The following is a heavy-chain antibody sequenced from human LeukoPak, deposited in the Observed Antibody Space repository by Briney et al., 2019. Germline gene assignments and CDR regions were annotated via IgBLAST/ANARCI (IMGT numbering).Heavy chain of an antibody. V-gene: IGHV4-4*09. CDR3: ARRGNWGFFDY. Sequence: SETLSLTCTVSGGSISSNYWSWIRQPPGKGLEWIGYINASGSTNYNPSLNSRVSISLDTSRNQFSLKLTSVTAADTAVYYCARRGNWGFFDYWGQGILVSVSS. CDR2: INASGST. D-gene: IGHD7-27*01. J-gene: IGHJ4*02. CDR1: GGSISSNY.